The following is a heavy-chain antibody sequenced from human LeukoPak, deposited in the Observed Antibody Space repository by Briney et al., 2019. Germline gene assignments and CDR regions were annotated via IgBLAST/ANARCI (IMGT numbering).Heavy chain of an antibody. CDR3: ARSSGWTGAFDY. J-gene: IGHJ4*02. V-gene: IGHV3-48*03. Sequence: QPGGSLRLSCAASGFTFSSYEMNWFRQAPGKGLEWVSYISSSGSTIYYADSVKGRFTVSRDNAKNSLYLQMNSLRAEDTAVYYCARSSGWTGAFDYWGQGTLVTVSS. CDR1: GFTFSSYE. CDR2: ISSSGSTI. D-gene: IGHD6-19*01.